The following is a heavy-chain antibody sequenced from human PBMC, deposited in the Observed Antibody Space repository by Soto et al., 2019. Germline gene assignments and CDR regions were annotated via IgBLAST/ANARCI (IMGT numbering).Heavy chain of an antibody. J-gene: IGHJ6*01. D-gene: IGHD3-10*01. V-gene: IGHV3-9*01. CDR2: ISWNTGTI. CDR1: GFIFDDYV. CDR3: AKVTSHGWRNNFGGSYSAMDV. Sequence: PGGSLRLSCAASGFIFDDYVMHWVRQAPGKGLEWVSCISWNTGTIGYADSVKGRFTISRDNVKSSLHRQMNSLRAEDTALYFCAKVTSHGWRNNFGGSYSAMDVWGQATMVTVSS.